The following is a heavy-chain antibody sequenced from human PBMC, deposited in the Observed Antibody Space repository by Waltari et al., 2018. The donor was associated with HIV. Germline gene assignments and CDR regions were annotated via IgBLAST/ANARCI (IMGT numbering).Heavy chain of an antibody. Sequence: QVQLQESGPGLVKPSETLSLTCTVSGGSIRGQYWTWIRQPPGNGLEWSGYMHDSASPKYNPYLKSRVTISIDTAKNYFSLNLASVTAADTAVYYCARIRGIVEFDYWGQGTLVSVSS. V-gene: IGHV4-59*11. CDR2: MHDSASP. CDR3: ARIRGIVEFDY. CDR1: GGSIRGQY. J-gene: IGHJ4*02. D-gene: IGHD3-22*01.